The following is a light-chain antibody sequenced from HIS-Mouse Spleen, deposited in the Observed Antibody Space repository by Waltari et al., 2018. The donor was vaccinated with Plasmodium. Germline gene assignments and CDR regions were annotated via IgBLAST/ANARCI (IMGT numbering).Light chain of an antibody. CDR2: DVS. Sequence: QSALTQPASVSGSPGQSITIPCTGTSRDVGGYNYVPWSQQHPGKAPNLMIYDVSNRPSGVSNRFSGSKSGNTASLTISGLQAEDEADYYCSSYTSSSTLYVVFGGGTKLTVL. V-gene: IGLV2-14*03. CDR3: SSYTSSSTLYVV. J-gene: IGLJ2*01. CDR1: SRDVGGYNY.